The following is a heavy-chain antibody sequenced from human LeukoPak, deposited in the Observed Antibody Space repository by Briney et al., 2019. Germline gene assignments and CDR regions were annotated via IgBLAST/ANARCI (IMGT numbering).Heavy chain of an antibody. J-gene: IGHJ4*02. D-gene: IGHD6-13*01. Sequence: ASVQVSCKASGGTFTSYAISWVGQAPGQGLEWMGGSIPIFGTANYAQKFPGRVTITADESTSTASMELSSLRSEDTAVYYCAWYSSSWSGGDFDYWGQGTLVTVSS. CDR1: GGTFTSYA. CDR3: AWYSSSWSGGDFDY. CDR2: SIPIFGTA. V-gene: IGHV1-69*13.